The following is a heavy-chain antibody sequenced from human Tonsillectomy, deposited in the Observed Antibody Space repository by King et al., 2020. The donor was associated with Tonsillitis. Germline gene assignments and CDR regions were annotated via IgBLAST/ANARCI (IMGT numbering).Heavy chain of an antibody. CDR3: ARGSNIAAAGTGYYFDY. D-gene: IGHD6-13*01. CDR1: GGSISSYY. J-gene: IGHJ4*02. V-gene: IGHV4-59*01. CDR2: IYDSGST. Sequence: QLQESGPGLVKPSETLSLTCTVSGGSISSYYWSWIRQPPGKGLEWIGYIYDSGSTNYNPSLKSRGNISVDTSKNPLSLKLSSVTSADTAVYYCARGSNIAAAGTGYYFDYWGQGTLVTVSS.